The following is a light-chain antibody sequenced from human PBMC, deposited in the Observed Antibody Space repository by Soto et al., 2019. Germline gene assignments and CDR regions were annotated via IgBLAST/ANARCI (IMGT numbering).Light chain of an antibody. CDR2: GAS. Sequence: EIVLTQSPGTLSLYPGERATLSCRASQSVASRNLAWYQQKSGQAPRLLIYGASTRATGIPARFSGSGSGTDFTLTISSLEPEDFVVYYCQQRSYWPWTFGQGTKVDIK. CDR3: QQRSYWPWT. CDR1: QSVASRN. V-gene: IGKV3-11*01. J-gene: IGKJ1*01.